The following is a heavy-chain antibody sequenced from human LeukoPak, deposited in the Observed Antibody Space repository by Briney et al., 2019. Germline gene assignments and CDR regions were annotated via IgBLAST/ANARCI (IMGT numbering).Heavy chain of an antibody. CDR1: GFTFDDYA. V-gene: IGHV3-43D*03. CDR3: AKDSGSGSYYPTNWFDP. Sequence: GGTLRLSCAASGFTFDDYAMHWVRQAPGKGLEWVSLISWDGDNTYYADSVKGRFTISRDNSKNSLYLQMNSLRAEDTALYYCAKDSGSGSYYPTNWFDPWGQGTLVTVSS. D-gene: IGHD3-10*01. CDR2: ISWDGDNT. J-gene: IGHJ5*02.